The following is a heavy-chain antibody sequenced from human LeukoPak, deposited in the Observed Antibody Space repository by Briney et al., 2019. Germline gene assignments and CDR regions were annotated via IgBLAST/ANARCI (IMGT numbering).Heavy chain of an antibody. D-gene: IGHD3-3*01. CDR3: ASPSDFWSGYYTGVYVNYYYYGMDV. Sequence: ASVKVSCKASGGTFSSYAISWVRQAPGQGLEWMGGIIPIFGTANYAQKFQGRVTITADESTSIAYMELSSLRSEDTAVYYCASPSDFWSGYYTGVYVNYYYYGMDVWGQGTTVTVSS. V-gene: IGHV1-69*13. CDR1: GGTFSSYA. CDR2: IIPIFGTA. J-gene: IGHJ6*02.